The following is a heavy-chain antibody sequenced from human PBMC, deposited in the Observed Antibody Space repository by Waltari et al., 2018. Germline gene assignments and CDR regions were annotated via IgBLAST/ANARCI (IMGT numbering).Heavy chain of an antibody. CDR2: IYHSGST. Sequence: QVQLQESGPGLVKPSETLSLPCTVSGYSISSGYYWGWIRQPPGKGLEWIGSIYHSGSTYYNPSLKSRVTISVDTSKNQFSLKLSSVTAADTAVYYCARSGISGSHYNWFDPWGQGTLVTVSS. V-gene: IGHV4-38-2*02. D-gene: IGHD3-10*01. CDR1: GYSISSGYY. J-gene: IGHJ5*02. CDR3: ARSGISGSHYNWFDP.